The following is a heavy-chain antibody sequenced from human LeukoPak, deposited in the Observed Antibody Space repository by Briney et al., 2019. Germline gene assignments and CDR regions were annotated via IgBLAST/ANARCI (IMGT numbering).Heavy chain of an antibody. CDR3: ARSLIVASEDY. CDR1: GFIFSSNY. D-gene: IGHD3-22*01. CDR2: ISASGAVP. V-gene: IGHV3-11*04. J-gene: IGHJ4*02. Sequence: GGSLRLSCAAFGFIFSSNYMTWVRQAPGKGLDYIALISASGAVPYYAESVKGRFTISRDNAKNSVSLQMNSLSADDTAVYYCARSLIVASEDYWGQGTLVTVSS.